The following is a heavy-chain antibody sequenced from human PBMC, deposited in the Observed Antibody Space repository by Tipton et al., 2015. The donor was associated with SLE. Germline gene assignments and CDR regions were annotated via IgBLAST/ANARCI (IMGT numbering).Heavy chain of an antibody. J-gene: IGHJ4*02. Sequence: TLSLTCSVSGVSISTYYWSWIRQSPGKGLEWIGFFYYSGSTEYNPSLKSRVTISIDSSKSQLSLNLRSVTAADTAVYYCARDPGMSRYLDGRYFDYWGRGTQVTVSS. V-gene: IGHV4-59*12. D-gene: IGHD3-9*01. CDR2: FYYSGST. CDR3: ARDPGMSRYLDGRYFDY. CDR1: GVSISTYY.